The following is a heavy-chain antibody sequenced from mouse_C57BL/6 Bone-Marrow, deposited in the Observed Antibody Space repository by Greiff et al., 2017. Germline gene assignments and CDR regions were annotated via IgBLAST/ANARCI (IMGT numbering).Heavy chain of an antibody. CDR2: IDPENGDT. V-gene: IGHV14-4*01. CDR3: TSNWDVDIDY. Sequence: VQLQQSGAELVRPGASVKLSCTSSGFNLNDDYMHWVKQRPEQGLEWIGWIDPENGDTEYASKFQGKATITADTSSNTAYLQLSSLTSEDTAVYYCTSNWDVDIDYWGQGTSLTVSS. J-gene: IGHJ4*01. D-gene: IGHD4-1*01. CDR1: GFNLNDDY.